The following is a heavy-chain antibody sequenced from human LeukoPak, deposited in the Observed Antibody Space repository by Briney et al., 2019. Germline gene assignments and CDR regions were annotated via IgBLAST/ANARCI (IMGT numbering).Heavy chain of an antibody. CDR3: AKDWGAGGSALTF. D-gene: IGHD3-10*01. Sequence: GGSLRLSCAASGFTFGTYGMHWVRQAPGKGLEWVAVISIDGSNKYYADSVKGRFTISRDNSKSTLYVQMNSLRAEDTAVYYCAKDWGAGGSALTFWGQGTLVTVSS. CDR1: GFTFGTYG. CDR2: ISIDGSNK. J-gene: IGHJ4*02. V-gene: IGHV3-30*18.